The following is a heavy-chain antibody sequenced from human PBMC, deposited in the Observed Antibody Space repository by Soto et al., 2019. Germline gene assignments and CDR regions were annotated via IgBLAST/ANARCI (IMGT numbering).Heavy chain of an antibody. CDR2: IYHSGST. CDR3: VRAEEVWIFGVVTPYGMDV. CDR1: CYSISSGYY. D-gene: IGHD3-3*01. Sequence: SETLSLTCAFSCYSISSGYYWGWIRQPPGKGLEWIGSIYHSGSTYYNPSLKSRVTISVDTSKNQFSLKLSSVTAADTAVYYCVRAEEVWIFGVVTPYGMDVWGQGTTVTVSS. J-gene: IGHJ6*02. V-gene: IGHV4-38-2*01.